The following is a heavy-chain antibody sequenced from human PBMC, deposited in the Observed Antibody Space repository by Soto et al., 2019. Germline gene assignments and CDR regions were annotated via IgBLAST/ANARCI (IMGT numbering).Heavy chain of an antibody. Sequence: ASVKVSCKVSGYTLTELSMHWVRQAPGKGLEWMGGFDPEDGETIYAQKFQGRVTMTEDTSTDTAYMELSSLRSEDTAAYYCATGGCSSTSCYHGVLNYWGQGTLVTVSS. CDR1: GYTLTELS. CDR2: FDPEDGET. V-gene: IGHV1-24*01. CDR3: ATGGCSSTSCYHGVLNY. J-gene: IGHJ4*02. D-gene: IGHD2-2*01.